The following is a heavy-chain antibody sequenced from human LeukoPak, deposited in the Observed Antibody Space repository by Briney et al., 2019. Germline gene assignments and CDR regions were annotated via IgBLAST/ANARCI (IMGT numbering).Heavy chain of an antibody. V-gene: IGHV3-48*01. J-gene: IGHJ3*02. D-gene: IGHD2-2*02. CDR2: ISSSGTTI. Sequence: GGSLRLSCAASGFTFSSYSMNWVRQAPGKGLEWVSYISSSGTTIYYADSVKGRFTISRDNPKNSLYLQMNSLRAEDTAVYYCARGYYSSNTCYIAFDIWGQGTMVTVSS. CDR3: ARGYYSSNTCYIAFDI. CDR1: GFTFSSYS.